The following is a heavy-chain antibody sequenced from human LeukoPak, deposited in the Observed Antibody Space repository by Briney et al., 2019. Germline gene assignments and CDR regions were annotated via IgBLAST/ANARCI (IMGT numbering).Heavy chain of an antibody. J-gene: IGHJ5*02. CDR1: GGSITGYY. CDR2: IYYNGVT. V-gene: IGHV4-59*08. D-gene: IGHD4-17*01. CDR3: ARHESYGDANWFDP. Sequence: SETRSLTCTVSGGSITGYYCSWIRQSPGKGLEWIGYIYYNGVTNYNPSLRSRVTISVDTSKNQFSLKLNSVTAADTAVYYCARHESYGDANWFDPWGQGTLVTVSS.